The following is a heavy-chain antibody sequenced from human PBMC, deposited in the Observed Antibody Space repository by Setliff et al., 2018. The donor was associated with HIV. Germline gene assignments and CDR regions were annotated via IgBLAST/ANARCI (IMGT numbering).Heavy chain of an antibody. CDR2: ISTSGST. D-gene: IGHD5-12*01. Sequence: PSETLSLTCTVSGASFTTHYWSLIRQPPGKGLEWIGCISTSGSTNYNPSLKSRVTLSIDMSKNQFSLKMSSVTAADTAVYYCTRLAGGYADYWGQGTLVTVPQ. CDR3: TRLAGGYADY. J-gene: IGHJ4*02. V-gene: IGHV4-4*09. CDR1: GASFTTHY.